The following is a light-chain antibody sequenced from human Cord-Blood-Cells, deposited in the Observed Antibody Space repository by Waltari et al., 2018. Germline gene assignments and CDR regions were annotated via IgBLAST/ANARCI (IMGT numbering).Light chain of an antibody. J-gene: IGLJ2*01. Sequence: QSALTHPASVSGSPGRSITISCPGTSSDVGSYNLVSWYQHHPVKAPKLMIYEGSKRPSGGSNRCSGSKSGNTASLTISGLQAEDEADYYCCSYAGSVVFGGGTKLTVL. CDR2: EGS. CDR1: SSDVGSYNL. V-gene: IGLV2-23*01. CDR3: CSYAGSVV.